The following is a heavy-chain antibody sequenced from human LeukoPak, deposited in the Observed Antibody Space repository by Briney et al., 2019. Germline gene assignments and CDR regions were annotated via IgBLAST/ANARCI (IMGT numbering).Heavy chain of an antibody. CDR1: GYSFTSYW. CDR3: ARPLSSSWYSGSWYFDL. Sequence: GESLKISCKGSGYSFTSYWIGWVRQMPGKGLEWMGIIYPGDSDTRYSPSFQGQVTISADKSISTAYLQWSSLKASDTATYYCARPLSSSWYSGSWYFDLWGRGTLVTVSS. CDR2: IYPGDSDT. D-gene: IGHD6-13*01. V-gene: IGHV5-51*01. J-gene: IGHJ2*01.